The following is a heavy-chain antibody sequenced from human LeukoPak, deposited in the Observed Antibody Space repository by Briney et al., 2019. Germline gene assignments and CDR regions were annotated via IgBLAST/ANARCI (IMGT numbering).Heavy chain of an antibody. D-gene: IGHD2-15*01. V-gene: IGHV1-2*02. J-gene: IGHJ5*02. CDR2: ISPNSGGT. CDR3: AREEIVVVAADGWFDP. Sequence: ASVKVSCKASGYTFTGYYMHWVRQAPGQGLEWMGWISPNSGGTNYAQKFQGRVTMTRDTSISTAYMELSRLRSDGTAVYYCAREEIVVVAADGWFDPWGQGTLVTVSS. CDR1: GYTFTGYY.